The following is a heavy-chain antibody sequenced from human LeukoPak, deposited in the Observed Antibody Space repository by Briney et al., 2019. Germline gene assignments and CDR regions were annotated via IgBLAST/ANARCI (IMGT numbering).Heavy chain of an antibody. Sequence: SETLSLTCTVSGGSISSSSYYWGWIRQPPGKGLEWIGSIYYSGSTYYNPSLKSRVTISVDTSKNQFSLKLSSVTAADTAVYYCARDLEGALFNPWGQGTLVTVSS. V-gene: IGHV4-39*07. CDR1: GGSISSSSYY. D-gene: IGHD1-26*01. CDR2: IYYSGST. CDR3: ARDLEGALFNP. J-gene: IGHJ5*02.